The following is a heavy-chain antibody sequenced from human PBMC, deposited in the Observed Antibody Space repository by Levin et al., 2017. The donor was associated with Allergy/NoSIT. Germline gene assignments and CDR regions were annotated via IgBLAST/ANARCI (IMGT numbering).Heavy chain of an antibody. V-gene: IGHV4-59*01. D-gene: IGHD2-2*01. J-gene: IGHJ6*02. CDR3: ARFFGPAAKDPPYYYYGMDV. Sequence: SETLSLTCTVSGGSISSYYWSWIRQPPGKGLEWIGYIYYSGSTNYNPSLKSRVTISVDTSKNQFSLKLSSVTAADTAVYYCARFFGPAAKDPPYYYYGMDVWGQGTTVTVSS. CDR2: IYYSGST. CDR1: GGSISSYY.